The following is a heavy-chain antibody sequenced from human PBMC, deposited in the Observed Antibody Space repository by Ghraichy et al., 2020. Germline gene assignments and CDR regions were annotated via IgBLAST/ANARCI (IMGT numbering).Heavy chain of an antibody. CDR2: IRYDGSNK. D-gene: IGHD2-2*02. CDR3: AKIAPYCSSTSCDISYYYYYGMDV. CDR1: GFTFSSYG. Sequence: LSLTCAASGFTFSSYGMHWVRQAPGKGLEWVAFIRYDGSNKYYADSVKGRFTISRDNSKNTLYLQMNSLRAEDTAVYYCAKIAPYCSSTSCDISYYYYYGMDVWGQGTTVTVSS. V-gene: IGHV3-30*02. J-gene: IGHJ6*02.